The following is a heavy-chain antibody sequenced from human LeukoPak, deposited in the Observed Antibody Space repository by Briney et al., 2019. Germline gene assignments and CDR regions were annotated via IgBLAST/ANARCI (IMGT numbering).Heavy chain of an antibody. J-gene: IGHJ5*02. CDR2: ISGSHVST. V-gene: IGHV3-23*01. D-gene: IGHD4-17*01. CDR3: TKDPNGDYVGAFDP. Sequence: GGSLRLSCAASGFTFSSFAMTWVRQAPGKGLEWVSSISGSHVSTYYTDSVKGRFTISRDNSRNTLYLQMNSLRAEDTAVYYCTKDPNGDYVGAFDPWGQGTLATVSS. CDR1: GFTFSSFA.